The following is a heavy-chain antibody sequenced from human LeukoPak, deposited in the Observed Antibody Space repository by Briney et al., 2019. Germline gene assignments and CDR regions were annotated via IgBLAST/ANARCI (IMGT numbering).Heavy chain of an antibody. J-gene: IGHJ6*04. CDR1: GFTFSSRDW. V-gene: IGHV3-7*01. D-gene: IGHD3-10*02. CDR2: IKQDGSEK. CDR3: AELGITMIGGV. Sequence: GGSLRLSCVASGFTFSSRDWMTWVRQAPGKGLEWVANIKQDGSEKNYVDSVKGRFTISRDNAKNSVDLQMNSLRVEDTAVYYCAELGITMIGGVWGKGTTVTISS.